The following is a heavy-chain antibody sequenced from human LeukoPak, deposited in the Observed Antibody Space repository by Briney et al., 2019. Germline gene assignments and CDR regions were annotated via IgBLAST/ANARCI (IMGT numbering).Heavy chain of an antibody. Sequence: SVKVSCKASGGTFSSYAISWVRQAPGHGLEWMGGIIPIFGTANYAQKFQGRVTITADESTSTAYMELSSVRSEDTAVYYCASTADRDSSGYYSDYWGQGTLVTVSS. V-gene: IGHV1-69*13. CDR2: IIPIFGTA. CDR3: ASTADRDSSGYYSDY. J-gene: IGHJ4*02. D-gene: IGHD3-22*01. CDR1: GGTFSSYA.